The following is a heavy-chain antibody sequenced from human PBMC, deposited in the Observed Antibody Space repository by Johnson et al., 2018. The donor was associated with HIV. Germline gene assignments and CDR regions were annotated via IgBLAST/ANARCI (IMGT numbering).Heavy chain of an antibody. V-gene: IGHV3-9*01. Sequence: EVQLVESGGTLVQPDRSLRLSCASSGFTFEDYAMHWVRQGPGKGLEWVSGISWNSDTLVYADSVKGRFTISRDNAQNSLYLQMNSLRAEDTAVYYCGRESTGAGTAFDIWGQGTMVTVSS. D-gene: IGHD2-8*02. CDR1: GFTFEDYA. J-gene: IGHJ3*02. CDR3: GRESTGAGTAFDI. CDR2: ISWNSDTL.